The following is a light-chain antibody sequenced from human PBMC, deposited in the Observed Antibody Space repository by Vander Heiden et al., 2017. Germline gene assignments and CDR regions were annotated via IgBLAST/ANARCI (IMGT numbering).Light chain of an antibody. V-gene: IGLV3-19*01. CDR1: SLRSYY. J-gene: IGLJ2*01. CDR2: GKN. CDR3: NSRDSSGNHQV. Sequence: DPAVSVALGQTVRITCQGASLRSYYASWYQQKPGQAPVLVIYGKNNRPSGIPDRFSGSSSGNTASLTTTGAQAEDEADYYCNSRDSSGNHQVFGGGTKLTVL.